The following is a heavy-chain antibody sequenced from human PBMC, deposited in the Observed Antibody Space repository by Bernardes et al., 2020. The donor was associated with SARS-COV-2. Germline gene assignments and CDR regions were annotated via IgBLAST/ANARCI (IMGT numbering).Heavy chain of an antibody. Sequence: GGSLSLSCAASGFPFSSYGMHWVRQAPGKGLEWVAVISYDGSNKYYADSVKGRFTISRDNSKNTLYLQMNSLRAEDTAVYYCARDRVTAYDYVWGSYRLYYYYGMDVWGQGTTVTVSS. CDR2: ISYDGSNK. CDR1: GFPFSSYG. J-gene: IGHJ6*02. CDR3: ARDRVTAYDYVWGSYRLYYYYGMDV. V-gene: IGHV3-30*03. D-gene: IGHD3-16*02.